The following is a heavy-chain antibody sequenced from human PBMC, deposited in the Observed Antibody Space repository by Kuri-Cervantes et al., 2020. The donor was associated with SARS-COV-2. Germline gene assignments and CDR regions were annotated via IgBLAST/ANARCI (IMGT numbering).Heavy chain of an antibody. J-gene: IGHJ4*02. D-gene: IGHD6-19*01. CDR1: GFTFSDYY. Sequence: GGSLRLSCAASGFTFSDYYMSWVRQAPGKGLEWVSAISGSGASTYYADSVKGRFTISRDNSKNTLYLQMNSLRAEDTAVYYCAQTLIAVAGYFDYWGQGTLVTVSS. V-gene: IGHV3-23*01. CDR2: ISGSGAST. CDR3: AQTLIAVAGYFDY.